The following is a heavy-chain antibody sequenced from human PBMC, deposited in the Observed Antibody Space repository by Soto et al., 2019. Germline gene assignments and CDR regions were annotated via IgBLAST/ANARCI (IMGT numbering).Heavy chain of an antibody. V-gene: IGHV1-69*13. CDR1: GGTFSSYA. D-gene: IGHD6-13*01. Sequence: GASVKVSCKASGGTFSSYAISWVRQAPGQGLEWMGGIIPILGTANYAQKFQGRVTITADESTSTAYMELSSLRSEDTAVYYCARDAPRKQQLARYGGGMDVWGQGTTVTVSS. J-gene: IGHJ6*02. CDR3: ARDAPRKQQLARYGGGMDV. CDR2: IIPILGTA.